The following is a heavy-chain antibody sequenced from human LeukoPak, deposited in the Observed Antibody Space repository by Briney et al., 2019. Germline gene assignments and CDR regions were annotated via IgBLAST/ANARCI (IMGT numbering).Heavy chain of an antibody. D-gene: IGHD1-26*01. V-gene: IGHV4-39*01. Sequence: SETLSLTCNVSSGTISSSSYFWGWIRQPPGNGLEWIGNIYYTGSTHYNPSLKSRLTISVDTSKNQFSLKLSSVTAADTAVYYCARGQRSYFRAVDDWGQGTLVTVSS. CDR1: SGTISSSSYF. CDR3: ARGQRSYFRAVDD. J-gene: IGHJ4*02. CDR2: IYYTGST.